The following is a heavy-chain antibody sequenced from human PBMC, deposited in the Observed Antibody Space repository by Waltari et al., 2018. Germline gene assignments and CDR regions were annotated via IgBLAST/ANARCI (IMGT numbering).Heavy chain of an antibody. CDR1: GLCVSGYG. Sequence: VQLVESGGGVVQPGGSLRLSCAASGLCVSGYGIHWVRQAPGKGLEWVAVISYDGSKTYYADSVKGRFTISRDNSANTLYLQMNSLRAEDTALYYCAITGTSYGMDVWGQGTTVTVSS. J-gene: IGHJ6*02. CDR3: AITGTSYGMDV. D-gene: IGHD1-20*01. V-gene: IGHV3-30*03. CDR2: ISYDGSKT.